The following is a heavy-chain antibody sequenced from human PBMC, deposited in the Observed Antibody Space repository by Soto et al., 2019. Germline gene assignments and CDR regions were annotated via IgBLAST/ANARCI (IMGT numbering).Heavy chain of an antibody. J-gene: IGHJ4*02. CDR2: IYYSGTT. D-gene: IGHD2-15*01. Sequence: QVQLQESGPGLVKPSQTLSLTCTVSRGSISSDDYYWTWIRQHPGKGLEWIGYIYYSGTTYYNPSLKSRLTMSIDTSKNQFSLKLSSVTAADTAVYYCARDVFSGGICYSDCWGQGTLVTVSS. CDR3: ARDVFSGGICYSDC. V-gene: IGHV4-31*03. CDR1: RGSISSDDYY.